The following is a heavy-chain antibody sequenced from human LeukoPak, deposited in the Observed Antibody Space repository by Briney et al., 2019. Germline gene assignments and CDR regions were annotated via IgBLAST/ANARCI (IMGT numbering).Heavy chain of an antibody. J-gene: IGHJ4*02. Sequence: GGSLRLSCEASGFTFSSYSMNWVRQAPGKGLEWVSYIGSSSTIIYYADSVKGRFTISRDNAKNSLYLQMNSLRAEDTAVYYCARVSPNRFLDYWGQGTLVTVSS. CDR1: GFTFSSYS. CDR2: IGSSSTII. D-gene: IGHD1-14*01. CDR3: ARVSPNRFLDY. V-gene: IGHV3-48*01.